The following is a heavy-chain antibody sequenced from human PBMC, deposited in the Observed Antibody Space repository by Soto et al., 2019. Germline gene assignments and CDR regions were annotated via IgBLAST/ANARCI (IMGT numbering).Heavy chain of an antibody. CDR2: IIPYYNTL. D-gene: IGHD6-13*01. CDR3: ASGASRRYPYFFDS. CDR1: EGTFNSYA. V-gene: IGHV1-69*01. Sequence: QAQVVQSGAEVRKPGSSVKLSCKASEGTFNSYAIAWVRQAPGQGLEWMGGIIPYYNTLNYAQKFQDRVTLTADDSTNTAYRGLSSLRSDGTAVYFCASGASRRYPYFFDSWAQGTLVTVSS. J-gene: IGHJ4*02.